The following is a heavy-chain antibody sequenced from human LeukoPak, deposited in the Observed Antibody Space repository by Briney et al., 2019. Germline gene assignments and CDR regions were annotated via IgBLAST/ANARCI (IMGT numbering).Heavy chain of an antibody. J-gene: IGHJ5*02. Sequence: SETLSLTCTVSGGSISSGGYYWSWIRQHPGKGLEWIGYIYYSGSTYYNPSLKSRVTISVDTSKNQFSLKLSSVAAADTAVYYCARYARIVVGVNWFDPWGQGTLVTVSS. CDR2: IYYSGST. CDR3: ARYARIVVGVNWFDP. CDR1: GGSISSGGYY. D-gene: IGHD3-22*01. V-gene: IGHV4-31*03.